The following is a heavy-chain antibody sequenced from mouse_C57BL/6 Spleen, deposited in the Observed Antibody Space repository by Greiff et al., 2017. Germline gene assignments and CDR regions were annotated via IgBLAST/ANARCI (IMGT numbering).Heavy chain of an antibody. CDR3: AICPAYYYGSSYSAY. Sequence: QVQLQQPGAELVKPGASVKLSCKASGYTFTSYWMHWVKQRPGQGLEWIGMIHPNSGSTNYNEKFKSKATLTVDKSSSTAYMQLSSLTSEDSAVYYCAICPAYYYGSSYSAYWGQGTLVTVSA. CDR2: IHPNSGST. V-gene: IGHV1-64*01. D-gene: IGHD1-1*01. J-gene: IGHJ3*01. CDR1: GYTFTSYW.